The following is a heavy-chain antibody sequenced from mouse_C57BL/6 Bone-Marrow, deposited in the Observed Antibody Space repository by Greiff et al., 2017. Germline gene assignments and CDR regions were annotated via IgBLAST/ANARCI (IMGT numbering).Heavy chain of an antibody. V-gene: IGHV14-3*01. J-gene: IGHJ1*03. CDR3: ALPITTVVATRYFDV. CDR1: GFNIKNTY. Sequence: VHVKQSVAELVRPGASVKLSCTASGFNIKNTYMHWVKQRPEQGLEWIGRIDPANGNTKYAPKFQGKATITADTSSNTAYLQLSRLTSEDTAIYYCALPITTVVATRYFDVWGTGTTVTVSS. D-gene: IGHD1-1*01. CDR2: IDPANGNT.